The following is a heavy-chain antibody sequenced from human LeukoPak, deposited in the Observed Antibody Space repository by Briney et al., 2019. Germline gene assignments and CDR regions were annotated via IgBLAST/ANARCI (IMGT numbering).Heavy chain of an antibody. CDR1: GFTFSTYA. Sequence: GGSLRLSCAASGFTFSTYAMSWVRQAPGKGLEWVSTISGSGANTYYADSVRGRFTISRDNSKNTLYLQMNSLRAEDTAVYYCARDQSSSWFDPWGQGTLVTVSS. CDR3: ARDQSSSWFDP. J-gene: IGHJ5*02. CDR2: ISGSGANT. V-gene: IGHV3-23*01. D-gene: IGHD6-13*01.